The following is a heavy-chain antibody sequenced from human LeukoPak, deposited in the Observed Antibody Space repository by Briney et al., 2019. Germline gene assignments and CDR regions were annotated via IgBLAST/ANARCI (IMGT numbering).Heavy chain of an antibody. CDR1: GYRFTSYW. CDR2: IYPGDSDT. J-gene: IGHJ3*02. V-gene: IGHV5-51*01. CDR3: ARRRGRYSGDAFDI. Sequence: HGESLKISCKGSGYRFTSYWIGWVRQIPGKGLEWMGFIYPGDSDTRYSPSFQGQVTISADKSMSNAYLQWSSLKASDTAVYYCARRRGRYSGDAFDIWGQGTMVTVSS. D-gene: IGHD1-26*01.